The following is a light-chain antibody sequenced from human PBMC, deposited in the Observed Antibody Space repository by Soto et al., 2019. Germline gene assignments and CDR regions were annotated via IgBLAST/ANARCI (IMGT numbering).Light chain of an antibody. CDR1: QSVSGGS. V-gene: IGKV3-20*01. CDR3: QQYGRSPST. Sequence: IVLTQSPGTLSLSPGERATLSCRASQSVSGGSLAWYQQKPGQAPRLLIYAASSRATGIPDRFSGSGSGTDFTLTISRVEPEDFAVYYCQQYGRSPSTFGQGTRLEIK. J-gene: IGKJ5*01. CDR2: AAS.